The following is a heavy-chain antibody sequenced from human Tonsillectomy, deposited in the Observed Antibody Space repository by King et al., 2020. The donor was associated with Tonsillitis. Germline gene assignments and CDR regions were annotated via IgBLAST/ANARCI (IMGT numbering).Heavy chain of an antibody. CDR1: GGSFSDYY. Sequence: VQLPQWGAGLVKPSETLYLTCAVYGGSFSDYYWSWIRQPPGKGLEWIGEINHSGSTNYNPSLKSRVTISVDMSKNQFSLNLSSVTAADTAVYYCARGIRNCSSTSCYNGYYYYMDVWGKGTTVTVSS. CDR3: ARGIRNCSSTSCYNGYYYYMDV. CDR2: INHSGST. V-gene: IGHV4-34*01. D-gene: IGHD2-2*02. J-gene: IGHJ6*03.